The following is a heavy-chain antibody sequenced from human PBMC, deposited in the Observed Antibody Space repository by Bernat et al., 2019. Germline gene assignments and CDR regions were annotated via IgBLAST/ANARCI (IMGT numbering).Heavy chain of an antibody. J-gene: IGHJ3*02. D-gene: IGHD3-10*01. CDR2: IKSITNGATT. V-gene: IGHV3-15*01. CDR1: GFTFINAW. CDR3: TTAPYYHAFDI. Sequence: EVQLVESGGGLVKPGGSLRLSCAASGFTFINAWMSWVRQSPGKGLEWVGHIKSITNGATTDYAAPVKGRFTISRDDSKNTLYLQMNSLKTEDTAVYYCTTAPYYHAFDIWGQGTMVTVSS.